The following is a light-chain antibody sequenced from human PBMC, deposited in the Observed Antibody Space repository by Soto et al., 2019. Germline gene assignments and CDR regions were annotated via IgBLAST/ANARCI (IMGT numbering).Light chain of an antibody. CDR3: QQANSFPFT. CDR1: QVINNW. Sequence: DIQMTQSPSSVSASVGDRVTITCRASQVINNWLAWYQRKPGKAPNLLIYAASTLQTGAPSRFSGSGSGTDFTLTISSLQPEDFATYYCQQANSFPFTFGPGTKVDIK. J-gene: IGKJ3*01. CDR2: AAS. V-gene: IGKV1-12*02.